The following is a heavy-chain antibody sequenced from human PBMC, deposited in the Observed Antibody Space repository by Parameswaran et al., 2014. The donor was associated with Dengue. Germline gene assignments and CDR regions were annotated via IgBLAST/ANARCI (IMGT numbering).Heavy chain of an antibody. J-gene: IGHJ6*02. Sequence: WVRQAPGQGLEWMGRIIPIFGTANYAQKFQGRVTITADESTSTAYMELSSLRSEDTAVYYCAKESRNYYGMDVWGQGTTVTVSS. CDR3: AKESRNYYGMDV. V-gene: IGHV1-69*15. CDR2: IIPIFGTA. D-gene: IGHD3-10*01.